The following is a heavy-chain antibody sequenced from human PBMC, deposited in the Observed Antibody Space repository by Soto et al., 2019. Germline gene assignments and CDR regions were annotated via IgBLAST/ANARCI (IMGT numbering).Heavy chain of an antibody. CDR1: GYRFTSYW. CDR3: ARGDREDILVVVGARPGEYGIDI. J-gene: IGHJ6*02. V-gene: IGHV5-10-1*01. D-gene: IGHD2-15*01. CDR2: IDPSDSYI. Sequence: PGESLKISCKGSGYRFTSYWISWVRQMPGKGLEWMGRIDPSDSYINYSPSSQGHVTISADKSISTAYLHMNSLRSEDTGVYYCARGDREDILVVVGARPGEYGIDIWGQGTTVTVSS.